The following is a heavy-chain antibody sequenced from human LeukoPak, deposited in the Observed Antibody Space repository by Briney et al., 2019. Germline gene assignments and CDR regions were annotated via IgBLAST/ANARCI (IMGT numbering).Heavy chain of an antibody. Sequence: SVKVSCKASGFTFTSSAMQWVRQARGQRLEWIGWIVVGSGNTNYAQKFQERVTITRDMSTSTAYMELSSLRSEDTAVYYCAVGFWPNMVYATLYYYYGMDVWGQGTTVTVSS. V-gene: IGHV1-58*02. D-gene: IGHD2-8*01. J-gene: IGHJ6*02. CDR3: AVGFWPNMVYATLYYYYGMDV. CDR2: IVVGSGNT. CDR1: GFTFTSSA.